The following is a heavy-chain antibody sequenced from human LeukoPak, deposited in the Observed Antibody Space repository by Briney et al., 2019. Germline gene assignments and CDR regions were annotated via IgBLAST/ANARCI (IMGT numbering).Heavy chain of an antibody. Sequence: GGSLRLSCAASGFTFSSYVMHWVRQAPGKGLEWVAVISYDGNNKYFADSVKGRFTISRDNSKNTLYLQMNSLRAEDTAVYYCARVGVAAATFDYWGQGTLVTVSS. CDR3: ARVGVAAATFDY. V-gene: IGHV3-30-3*01. J-gene: IGHJ4*02. CDR2: ISYDGNNK. CDR1: GFTFSSYV. D-gene: IGHD6-13*01.